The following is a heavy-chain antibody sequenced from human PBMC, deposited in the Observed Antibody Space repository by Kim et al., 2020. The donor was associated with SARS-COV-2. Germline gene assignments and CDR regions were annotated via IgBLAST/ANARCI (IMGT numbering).Heavy chain of an antibody. V-gene: IGHV3-30*02. D-gene: IGHD5-12*01. Sequence: VKGRFTISRDNSRDILYLHMNSLTLEDTAVYYCAKDSALGDGYNDDYFDHWGQGTLVTVSS. CDR3: AKDSALGDGYNDDYFDH. J-gene: IGHJ4*02.